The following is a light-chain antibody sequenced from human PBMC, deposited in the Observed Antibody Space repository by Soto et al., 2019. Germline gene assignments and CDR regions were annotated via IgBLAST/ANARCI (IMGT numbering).Light chain of an antibody. Sequence: EIVMTQSPATLSVSPGERATLSCRASQSISTELAWYQQKPGQPPRLIIYSASNRATGVPARFTGSGSGSEFTLTISGLQSEDFAVYYCQQGHNWPLTFGQGTRLEI. CDR1: QSISTE. V-gene: IGKV3-15*01. J-gene: IGKJ2*01. CDR2: SAS. CDR3: QQGHNWPLT.